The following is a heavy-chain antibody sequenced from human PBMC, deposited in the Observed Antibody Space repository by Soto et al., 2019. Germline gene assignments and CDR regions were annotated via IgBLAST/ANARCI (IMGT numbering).Heavy chain of an antibody. Sequence: EVQLVESGGGLVQPGGSLRLSCAASGFTFRTYWLSWVRQVPGKGLEWVANINLDGSEKNYVDSVKGRFTISRDNARNSLYRQMSSLRAEDTALYFCARDGSTSWYSYDYHAMDVWGQGTTVTVSS. CDR3: ARDGSTSWYSYDYHAMDV. V-gene: IGHV3-7*05. CDR1: GFTFRTYW. D-gene: IGHD5-18*01. CDR2: INLDGSEK. J-gene: IGHJ6*02.